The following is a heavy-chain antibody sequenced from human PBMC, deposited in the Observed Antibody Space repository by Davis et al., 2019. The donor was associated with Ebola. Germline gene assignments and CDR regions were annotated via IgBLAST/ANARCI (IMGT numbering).Heavy chain of an antibody. Sequence: PGGSLRLSCAASGFTFSSYGMHWVRQAPGKGLEWVAVISYDGSNKYYADSVKGRFTISRDNSKNTLYLQTNSLRAEDTAVYYCAKDAIRITMIVVVITRRGYYGMDVWGQGTTVTVSS. CDR1: GFTFSSYG. CDR3: AKDAIRITMIVVVITRRGYYGMDV. CDR2: ISYDGSNK. D-gene: IGHD3-22*01. J-gene: IGHJ6*02. V-gene: IGHV3-30*18.